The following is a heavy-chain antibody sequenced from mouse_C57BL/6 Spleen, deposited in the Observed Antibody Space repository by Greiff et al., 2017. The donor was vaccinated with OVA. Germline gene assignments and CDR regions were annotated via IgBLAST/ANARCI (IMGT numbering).Heavy chain of an antibody. CDR2: IYPGDGDT. V-gene: IGHV1-80*01. CDR1: GYAFSSYW. J-gene: IGHJ2*01. D-gene: IGHD2-3*01. CDR3: ARSGDGYYDY. Sequence: LVESGAELVKPGASVKISCKASGYAFSSYWMNWVKQRPGKGLEWIGQIYPGDGDTNYNGKFKGKATLTADKSSSTAYMQLSSLTSEDSAVYFCARSGDGYYDYWGQGTTLTVSS.